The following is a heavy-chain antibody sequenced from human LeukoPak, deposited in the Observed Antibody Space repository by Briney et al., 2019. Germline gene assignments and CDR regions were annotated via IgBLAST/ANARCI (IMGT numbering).Heavy chain of an antibody. D-gene: IGHD3-22*01. CDR2: ISGSGPYT. V-gene: IGHV3-23*01. J-gene: IGHJ4*02. CDR1: GFTFSSYA. CDR3: ALTYYFDRRGYSYFDY. Sequence: GGSLRLSCAASGFTFSSYAMSWVRQAPGKGLEWVSAISGSGPYTFYTDSVKGRFTISKDKSKNTLHLQMDSLRPENTPMYYCALTYYFDRRGYSYFDYWGQGALVTVSS.